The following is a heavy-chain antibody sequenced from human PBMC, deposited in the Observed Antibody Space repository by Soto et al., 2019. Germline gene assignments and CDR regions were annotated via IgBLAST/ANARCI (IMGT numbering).Heavy chain of an antibody. D-gene: IGHD3-3*01. J-gene: IGHJ5*02. CDR2: INYSGNT. V-gene: IGHV4-30-4*08. CDR1: GGSISSGGYY. CDR3: AREGSGRTIFGVVTYNWFDP. Sequence: SETLSLTCTVSGGSISSGGYYWSWTRQRPGKGLEWIGYINYSGNTYYNPSLKSRVTISVDTSKNQFSLKLSSVTAADTAVYYCAREGSGRTIFGVVTYNWFDPWGQGTLVTVSS.